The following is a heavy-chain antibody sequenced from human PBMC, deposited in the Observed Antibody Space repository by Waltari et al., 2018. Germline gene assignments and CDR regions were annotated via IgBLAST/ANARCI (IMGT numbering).Heavy chain of an antibody. Sequence: EVQLVESGGGLVKPGGSLRLSCAASGFTFSRYSMNWVRRAPGRGVEWVSSRGSVGGEMFYADAGRGRLTVSRDNAMLYLQMDSLRVEDTAIYYCARGEQEMSFSKYYYGMDVWGQGTMVTVSS. J-gene: IGHJ6*02. CDR3: ARGEQEMSFSKYYYGMDV. CDR1: GFTFSRYS. V-gene: IGHV3-21*02. CDR2: RGSVGGEM. D-gene: IGHD1-26*01.